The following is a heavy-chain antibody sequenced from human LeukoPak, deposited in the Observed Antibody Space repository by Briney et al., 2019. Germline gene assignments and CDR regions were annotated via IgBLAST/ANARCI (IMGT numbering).Heavy chain of an antibody. D-gene: IGHD3-16*01. CDR3: ARDQGGYNWFDP. V-gene: IGHV4-59*01. J-gene: IGHJ5*02. CDR1: GGSISSYY. CDR2: IYYSGST. Sequence: SETLFLTCTVAGGSISSYYWSWIRQPPGKGLEWIGYIYYSGSTNYNPSLKSRVTISVDMSKNQFSLRLSSVTAADTALYYCARDQGGYNWFDPWGQGTLVTVSS.